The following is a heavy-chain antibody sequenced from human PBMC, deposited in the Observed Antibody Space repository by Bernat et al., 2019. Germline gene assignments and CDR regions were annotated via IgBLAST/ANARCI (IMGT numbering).Heavy chain of an antibody. CDR3: AGGDSGSKVAY. Sequence: QVQLQESGPGLVKPSQTLSLTCTVSGGSISDGAYYWSWIRQHPGKGLEWIGHIYDSGSTYYNPSLRSRITISVDTSKNQFSLNLSSVTAADTAVYHCAGGDSGSKVAYWGQGTLVTVAS. CDR1: GGSISDGAYY. J-gene: IGHJ4*02. CDR2: IYDSGST. V-gene: IGHV4-31*03. D-gene: IGHD5-12*01.